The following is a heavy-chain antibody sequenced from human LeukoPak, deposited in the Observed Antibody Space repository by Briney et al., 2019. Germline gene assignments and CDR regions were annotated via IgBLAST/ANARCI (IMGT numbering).Heavy chain of an antibody. J-gene: IGHJ4*02. V-gene: IGHV1-46*01. CDR1: GYTSTRYY. CDR2: INPISGAT. CDR3: ARLPYRDGVAQDY. Sequence: GASVKVSCKTSGYTSTRYYMQWVRQAPGHGLEWMGIINPISGATDYAQKFQGRVTMTRDTSTSTVYMELSSLRSEDTAMYYCARLPYRDGVAQDYWGQGTLVTVSP. D-gene: IGHD3-16*02.